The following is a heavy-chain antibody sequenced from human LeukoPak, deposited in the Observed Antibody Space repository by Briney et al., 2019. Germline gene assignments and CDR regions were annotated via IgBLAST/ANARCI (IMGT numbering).Heavy chain of an antibody. CDR2: IKQDGSEK. J-gene: IGHJ6*04. Sequence: GGSLRLSCAASGFTFINYWMSWVRQAPGKGLEWVANIKQDGSEKYYVDSVKGRFTISRDNAKNSLYLQMNSLRAEDTAVYYCAELGITMIGGVWGEGTTVTISS. D-gene: IGHD3-10*02. V-gene: IGHV3-7*01. CDR1: GFTFINYW. CDR3: AELGITMIGGV.